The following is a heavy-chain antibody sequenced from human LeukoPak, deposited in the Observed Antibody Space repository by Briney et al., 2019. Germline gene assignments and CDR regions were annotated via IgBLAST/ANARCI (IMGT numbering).Heavy chain of an antibody. CDR2: IYYSGST. J-gene: IGHJ4*02. Sequence: SQTLSLTCTVSDGSISSGGYYWSWIRQHPGKGLEWIGYIYYSGSTYYNPSLKSRVTISVDTSKNQFSLKLSSVTAADTAVYYCARVVATVYYFDYWGQGTLVTVSS. CDR1: DGSISSGGYY. CDR3: ARVVATVYYFDY. D-gene: IGHD5-12*01. V-gene: IGHV4-31*03.